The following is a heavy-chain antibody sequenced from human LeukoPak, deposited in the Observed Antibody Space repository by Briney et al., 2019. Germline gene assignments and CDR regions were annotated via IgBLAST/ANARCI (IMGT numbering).Heavy chain of an antibody. CDR3: AGALRYCSSTSCYTGFDY. CDR1: GGSISSYY. D-gene: IGHD2-2*02. CDR2: IYYSGST. V-gene: IGHV4-59*01. Sequence: SETLSLTCTVSGGSISSYYWSWIRQPPGKGLEWIGYIYYSGSTNYNPSLKSRVTISVDTSKNQFSLKLSSVTAADTAVYYCAGALRYCSSTSCYTGFDYWGQGTLVTVSS. J-gene: IGHJ4*02.